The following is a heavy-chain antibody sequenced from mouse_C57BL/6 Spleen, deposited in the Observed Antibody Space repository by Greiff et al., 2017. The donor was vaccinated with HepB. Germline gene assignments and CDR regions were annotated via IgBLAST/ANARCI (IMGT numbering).Heavy chain of an antibody. Sequence: QVQLQQSGAELARPGASVKLSCKASGYTFTSYGISWVKQRTGQGLEWIGEIYPRSGNTYYNEKFKGKATLTADKSSSTAYMELRSLTSEDSAVYFCAREDYYGSSYGVDYWGQGTTLTVSS. J-gene: IGHJ2*01. CDR1: GYTFTSYG. CDR3: AREDYYGSSYGVDY. V-gene: IGHV1-81*01. CDR2: IYPRSGNT. D-gene: IGHD1-1*01.